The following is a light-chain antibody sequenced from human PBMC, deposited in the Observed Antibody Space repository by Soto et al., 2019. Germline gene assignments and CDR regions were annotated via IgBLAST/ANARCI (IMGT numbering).Light chain of an antibody. V-gene: IGKV1-5*01. Sequence: DIQMTQSPSTLSASVADRVTIACRASQAISGYLAWYQRKPGKAPKLLIYDAANLQTGVSSRFSGSGSGTEFTLTINSLHPDDFATYYCQQYSSYPLTFGGGTKVEIK. CDR1: QAISGY. CDR2: DAA. J-gene: IGKJ4*01. CDR3: QQYSSYPLT.